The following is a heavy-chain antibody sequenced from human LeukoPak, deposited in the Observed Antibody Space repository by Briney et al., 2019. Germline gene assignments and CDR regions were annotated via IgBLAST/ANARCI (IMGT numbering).Heavy chain of an antibody. CDR1: GFTFNNYW. D-gene: IGHD2-2*01. J-gene: IGHJ4*02. CDR3: ARGYCSGDNCYAGPNFDF. Sequence: GGPLRLSCVVSGFTFNNYWMAWVRQAPGKGLEWVANIKEDGSEKYYVDSVKGRFTISRDNAENSLYLQMNSLRTDDTAVYYCARGYCSGDNCYAGPNFDFWGQGTLVTVSS. CDR2: IKEDGSEK. V-gene: IGHV3-7*03.